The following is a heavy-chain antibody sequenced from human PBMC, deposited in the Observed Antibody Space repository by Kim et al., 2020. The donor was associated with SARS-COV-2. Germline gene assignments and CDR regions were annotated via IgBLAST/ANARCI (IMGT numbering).Heavy chain of an antibody. V-gene: IGHV1-69*13. CDR3: ARPDQNIVVVPARKFHYYYYYGMDV. D-gene: IGHD2-2*01. J-gene: IGHJ6*02. Sequence: SVKVSCKASGGTFSSYAISWVRQAPGQGLEWMGGIIPIFGTANYAQKFQGRVTITADESTSTAYMELSSLRSEDTAVYYCARPDQNIVVVPARKFHYYYYYGMDVWGQGTTVTVSS. CDR1: GGTFSSYA. CDR2: IIPIFGTA.